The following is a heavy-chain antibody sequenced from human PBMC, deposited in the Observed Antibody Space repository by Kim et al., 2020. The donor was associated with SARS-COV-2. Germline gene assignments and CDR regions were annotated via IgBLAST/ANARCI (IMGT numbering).Heavy chain of an antibody. J-gene: IGHJ4*02. CDR1: GFTFSNAW. V-gene: IGHV3-15*01. D-gene: IGHD6-13*01. CDR3: TTSAELVRQYYFDY. CDR2: IKSKTDGGTT. Sequence: GGSLRLSCAASGFTFSNAWMSWVRQAPGKGLEWVGRIKSKTDGGTTDYAAPVKGRFTISRDDSKNTLYLQMNSLKTEDTAVYYCTTSAELVRQYYFDYWGQGTLVTVSS.